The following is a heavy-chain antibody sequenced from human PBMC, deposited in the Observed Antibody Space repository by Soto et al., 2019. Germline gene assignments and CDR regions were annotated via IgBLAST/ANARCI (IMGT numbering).Heavy chain of an antibody. CDR3: AGLKAAAGRFDP. CDR2: ISSSSSTI. D-gene: IGHD6-13*01. V-gene: IGHV3-48*02. CDR1: GFTFSSYS. J-gene: IGHJ5*02. Sequence: GGSLRLSCAASGFTFSSYSMNWVRQAPGKGLEWVSYISSSSSTIYYADSGKGRFTISRANAKNSLYLQMNSLRDEDTALYYFAGLKAAAGRFDPWGQGTLVTVSS.